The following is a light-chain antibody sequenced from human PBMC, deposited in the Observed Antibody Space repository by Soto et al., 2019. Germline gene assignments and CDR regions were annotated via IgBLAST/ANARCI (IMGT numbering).Light chain of an antibody. Sequence: QSVLTQTPSASGTPGQRVTISCSGSGSNIGSYYVLWYQQLPGTAPKLLIYRNDQRPSGVPDRFSGSKSGTSASLAISGLRSADEADYYCAAWDDRLSGRLFGGGTQLTVL. V-gene: IGLV1-47*01. CDR3: AAWDDRLSGRL. CDR1: GSNIGSYY. CDR2: RND. J-gene: IGLJ2*01.